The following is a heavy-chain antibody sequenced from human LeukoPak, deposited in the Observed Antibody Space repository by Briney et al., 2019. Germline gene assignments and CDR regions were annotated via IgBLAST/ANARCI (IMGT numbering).Heavy chain of an antibody. CDR3: AKSGRRWELLRNYFDY. D-gene: IGHD1-26*01. Sequence: GGPLRLSCAASGFTFSSYAMGWVRQAPGKGLEWVSAISGSGGSTYYADSVKGRFTISRDNSKNTLYLQMNSLRAEDTAVYYCAKSGRRWELLRNYFDYWGQGILVTVSS. CDR1: GFTFSSYA. J-gene: IGHJ4*02. CDR2: ISGSGGST. V-gene: IGHV3-23*01.